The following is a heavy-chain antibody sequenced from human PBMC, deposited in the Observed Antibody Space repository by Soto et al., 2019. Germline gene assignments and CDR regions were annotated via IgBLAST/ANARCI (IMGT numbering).Heavy chain of an antibody. D-gene: IGHD3-22*01. Sequence: QLQLQESGPGLVKPSETLSLTCSVSGGSISSSSYYWGWIRQPPGKGLEWIGSIYYSGRTYYNPSRKSRVTISVDTSKNQFSLKLSSVTAADTAVYYCARRNYYDSSGYWYYFDYWGQGTLVTVSS. J-gene: IGHJ4*02. CDR3: ARRNYYDSSGYWYYFDY. V-gene: IGHV4-39*01. CDR1: GGSISSSSYY. CDR2: IYYSGRT.